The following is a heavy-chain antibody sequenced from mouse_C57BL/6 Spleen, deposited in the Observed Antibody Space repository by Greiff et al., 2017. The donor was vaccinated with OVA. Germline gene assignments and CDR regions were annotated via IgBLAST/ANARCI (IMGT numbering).Heavy chain of an antibody. J-gene: IGHJ3*01. CDR2: IDPNSGGT. V-gene: IGHV1-72*01. CDR3: ASYYDYDISFAY. CDR1: GYTFTSYW. D-gene: IGHD2-4*01. Sequence: QVQLQQPGAELVKPGASVKLSCKASGYTFTSYWMHWVKQRPGRGLEWIGRIDPNSGGTKYNEKFKSKATLTVDKPSSSAYMQLSSLPSEDAAVYDSASYYDYDISFAYWGQGTLVTVSA.